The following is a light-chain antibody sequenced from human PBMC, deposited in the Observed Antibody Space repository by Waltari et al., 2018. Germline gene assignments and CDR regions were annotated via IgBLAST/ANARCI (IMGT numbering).Light chain of an antibody. CDR1: QSVSSN. J-gene: IGKJ4*01. Sequence: EIVMTQSPPTLSVSPGERATLSCRASQSVSSNLAWYQQKPGQAPRLLIYRASTRATDIPARFSGSGSGTEFTLTISSLQSEDFAVYYCQQYNNWPLTFGGGTKVEIK. V-gene: IGKV3-15*01. CDR2: RAS. CDR3: QQYNNWPLT.